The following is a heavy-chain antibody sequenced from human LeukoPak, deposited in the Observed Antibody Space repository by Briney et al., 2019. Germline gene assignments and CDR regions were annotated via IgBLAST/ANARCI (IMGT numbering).Heavy chain of an antibody. Sequence: KPSETLSLTCTVSGGSVSSGSYYWSWIRQPPGKGLEWIGYIYYSGSTNYNPSLKSRVTISVDTSKNQFSLKLSSVTAADTAVYYCARDWGYPPWLQEFRYYYYGMDVWGQGTTVTVSS. CDR3: ARDWGYPPWLQEFRYYYYGMDV. V-gene: IGHV4-61*01. J-gene: IGHJ6*02. CDR1: GGSVSSGSYY. CDR2: IYYSGST. D-gene: IGHD5-24*01.